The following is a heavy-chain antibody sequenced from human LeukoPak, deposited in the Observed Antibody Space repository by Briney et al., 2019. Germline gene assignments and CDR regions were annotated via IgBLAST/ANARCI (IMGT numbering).Heavy chain of an antibody. D-gene: IGHD3-9*01. CDR2: XXQDGSEK. CDR3: ARGKLLRYFDWLSYGMDV. CDR1: GFTFSSYW. J-gene: IGHJ6*04. Sequence: RLSXXXSGFTFSSYWMSWARQAPGKGLEWXXXXXQDGSEKYYVDSVKGRFTISRDNAKNSLYLQMNSLRAEDTAVYYCARGKLLRYFDWLSYGMDVWGKGTTVTVSS. V-gene: IGHV3-7*03.